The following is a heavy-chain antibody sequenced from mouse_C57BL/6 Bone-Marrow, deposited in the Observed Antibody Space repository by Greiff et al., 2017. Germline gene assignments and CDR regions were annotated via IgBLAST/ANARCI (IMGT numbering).Heavy chain of an antibody. J-gene: IGHJ4*01. CDR2: IYPGDGDT. Sequence: QVQLKQSGPELVKPGASVKISCKASGYAFSSSWMNWVKQRPGKGLEWIGRIYPGDGDTNYNGKFKGKATLTADKSSSTAYMQLSSLTSEDSAVYLWAREAYYYGSEGAMDYWGQGTSVTVSS. D-gene: IGHD1-1*01. CDR3: AREAYYYGSEGAMDY. CDR1: GYAFSSSW. V-gene: IGHV1-82*01.